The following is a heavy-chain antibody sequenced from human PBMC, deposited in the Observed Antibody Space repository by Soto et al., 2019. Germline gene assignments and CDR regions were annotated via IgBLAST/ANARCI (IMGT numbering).Heavy chain of an antibody. D-gene: IGHD5-18*01. CDR3: AKGSAYSYGFYGMDV. V-gene: IGHV3-23*01. J-gene: IGHJ6*02. CDR1: GFTFSSCA. CDR2: ISTTGDTT. Sequence: PGGSLRLSCAASGFTFSSCALSWVRQAPGKGPEWVSTISTTGDTTYYADSVKGRFTISRDTSKDTLFLRMNSLRAEDTAVYYCAKGSAYSYGFYGMDVWGQGTTVTVSS.